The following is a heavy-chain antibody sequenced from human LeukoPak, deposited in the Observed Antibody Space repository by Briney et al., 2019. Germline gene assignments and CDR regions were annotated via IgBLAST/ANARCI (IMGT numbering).Heavy chain of an antibody. V-gene: IGHV4-59*01. CDR2: IYYSGST. J-gene: IGHJ6*04. CDR1: GGSISSYY. D-gene: IGHD6-19*01. CDR3: ARGWYSSGLTLDV. Sequence: PSETLSLTCTVSGGSISSYYWSWIRQPPGKGLEWIGYIYYSGSTNYNPSLKSRVTISVDTSKNQFSLKLSSVTAADTAAYYCARGWYSSGLTLDVWGKGTTVTVSS.